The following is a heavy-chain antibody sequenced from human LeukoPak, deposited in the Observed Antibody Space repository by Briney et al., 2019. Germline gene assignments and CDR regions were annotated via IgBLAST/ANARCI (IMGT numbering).Heavy chain of an antibody. V-gene: IGHV3-66*01. Sequence: GGSLRLSCAVSGFTISSNYMSWVRQAPGKGLEWVSVIYSGGSTYYADSVEGRFTISRDNSKNTLYLQLDCLRAADAAVYYCARARIAAANRAMDVWGEGTTVSVFS. CDR1: GFTISSNY. CDR3: ARARIAAANRAMDV. CDR2: IYSGGST. J-gene: IGHJ6*04. D-gene: IGHD6-13*01.